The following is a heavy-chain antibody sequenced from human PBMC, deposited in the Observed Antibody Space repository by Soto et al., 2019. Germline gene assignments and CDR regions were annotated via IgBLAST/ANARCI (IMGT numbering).Heavy chain of an antibody. CDR3: ARDSKYCSSSGWFDP. Sequence: SQTLSLTCAISGDSVSSNSAAWNWIRQSPSRGLEWLGRTYYRSKWYNDYAVSVKSRITINPATSKNQFSLQLNSVTPEATAVYSCARDSKYCSSSGWFDPWGQGTLVTVSS. CDR2: TYYRSKWYN. CDR1: GDSVSSNSAA. D-gene: IGHD6-6*01. V-gene: IGHV6-1*01. J-gene: IGHJ5*02.